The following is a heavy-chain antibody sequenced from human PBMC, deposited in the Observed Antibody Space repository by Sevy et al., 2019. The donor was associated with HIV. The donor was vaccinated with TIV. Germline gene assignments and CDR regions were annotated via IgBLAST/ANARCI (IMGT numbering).Heavy chain of an antibody. D-gene: IGHD3-10*01. V-gene: IGHV4-39*01. J-gene: IGHJ3*02. CDR2: SHYSGST. CDR1: GGSISSSDNY. Sequence: SETLSLTCTVSGGSISSSDNYWGWIRQPPGKGLDWIASSHYSGSTYYNPSLKSRVTISVDTSKNQFSLKLRSVTAADTAVYYCARRRVEDYYGSGTPPLVNGPFDIWGQGTMVTVSS. CDR3: ARRRVEDYYGSGTPPLVNGPFDI.